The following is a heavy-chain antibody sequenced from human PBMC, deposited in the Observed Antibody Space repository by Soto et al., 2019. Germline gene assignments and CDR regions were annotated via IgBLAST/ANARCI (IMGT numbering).Heavy chain of an antibody. V-gene: IGHV1-18*01. CDR2: ISAYNGNT. CDR3: ARVDIAARRENWFDP. CDR1: GYTITSYG. Sequence: ASVTVSCQASGYTITSYGISWVRQAPGQGLEWMGWISAYNGNTNYAQKLQGRVTMTTDTSTSTAYMELRSLRSDDTAVYYCARVDIAARRENWFDPWGQGTLVTVSS. J-gene: IGHJ5*02. D-gene: IGHD6-6*01.